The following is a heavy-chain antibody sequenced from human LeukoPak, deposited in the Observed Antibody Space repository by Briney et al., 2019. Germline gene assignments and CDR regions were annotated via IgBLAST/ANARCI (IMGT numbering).Heavy chain of an antibody. J-gene: IGHJ6*03. CDR3: ARGITIFGVVSHYYYYYMDV. Sequence: ASVKVSCKASGYTFTSYGISWVRQAPGQGLEWMGWISAYNGNTNHAQKLQGRVTMTTDTSTSTAYMELRSLRSDDTAVYYCARGITIFGVVSHYYYYYMDVWGKGTTVTVSS. V-gene: IGHV1-18*01. CDR2: ISAYNGNT. CDR1: GYTFTSYG. D-gene: IGHD3-3*01.